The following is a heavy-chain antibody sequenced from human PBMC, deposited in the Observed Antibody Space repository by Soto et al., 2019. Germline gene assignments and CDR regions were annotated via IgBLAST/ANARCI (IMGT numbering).Heavy chain of an antibody. J-gene: IGHJ4*02. CDR3: AKDRVRSSSYLDY. Sequence: PGGSLRLSCVVSGLNFRSHDMNWVRQPPGKGLEWVAVISYDGSNKYYADSVKGRFTISRDNSKNTLYLQMNSLRAEDTAVYYCAKDRVRSSSYLDYWGQGTLVTVSS. D-gene: IGHD2-2*01. V-gene: IGHV3-30*18. CDR2: ISYDGSNK. CDR1: GLNFRSHD.